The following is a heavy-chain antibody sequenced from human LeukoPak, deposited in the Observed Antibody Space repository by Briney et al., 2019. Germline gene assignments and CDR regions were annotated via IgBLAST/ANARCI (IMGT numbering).Heavy chain of an antibody. CDR3: AKHCSSTSCYYAFDI. V-gene: IGHV3-23*01. Sequence: GGSLRLSCAASGFTFSSYAMSWVRQAPGKGLEWVSAISGGGGSTYYADSVKGRFTISRDNSKNTLYLQMNSLRAEDTAVYYCAKHCSSTSCYYAFDIWGQGTMVTVSS. CDR2: ISGGGGST. D-gene: IGHD2-2*01. J-gene: IGHJ3*02. CDR1: GFTFSSYA.